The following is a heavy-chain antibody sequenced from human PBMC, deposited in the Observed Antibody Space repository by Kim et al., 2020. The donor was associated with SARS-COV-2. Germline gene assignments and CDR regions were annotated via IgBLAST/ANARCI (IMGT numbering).Heavy chain of an antibody. CDR2: ISYDGSNK. D-gene: IGHD6-13*01. V-gene: IGHV3-30*18. CDR3: AKDTRWYRFDY. Sequence: GGSLRLSCAASGFTFSSYGMHWVRQAPGKGLEWVAVISYDGSNKYYADSVKGRFTISRDNSKNTLYLQMNSLRAEDTAVYYCAKDTRWYRFDYWGQGTLVTVSS. J-gene: IGHJ4*02. CDR1: GFTFSSYG.